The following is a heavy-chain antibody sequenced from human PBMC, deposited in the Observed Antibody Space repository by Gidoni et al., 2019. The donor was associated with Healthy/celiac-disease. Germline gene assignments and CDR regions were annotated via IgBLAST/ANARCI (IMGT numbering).Heavy chain of an antibody. J-gene: IGHJ4*02. CDR3: AKDPETTVTTLFDY. CDR1: GFPFSSYA. D-gene: IGHD4-17*01. CDR2: ISGSGGST. Sequence: EVQLLESGGGLVQPGGSLRPSCAASGFPFSSYAMSWVRPAPGKGLEWVSAISGSGGSTYYADSVKGRFTISRDNSKNTLYLQMNSLRAEDTAVYYCAKDPETTVTTLFDYWGQGTLVTVSS. V-gene: IGHV3-23*01.